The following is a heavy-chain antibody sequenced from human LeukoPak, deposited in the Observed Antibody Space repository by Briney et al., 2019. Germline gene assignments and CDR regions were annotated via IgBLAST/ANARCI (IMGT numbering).Heavy chain of an antibody. CDR1: GGTISSYY. CDR2: IYYSGIT. V-gene: IGHV4-59*08. J-gene: IGHJ4*02. Sequence: PSETLSLTCTVSGGTISSYYWNWIRQPPGKGLEWIGYIYYSGITNYNPSLKSRVTISVDTSKNQFSLKLSSVTAADTAVYYCARLHYDSSGYYYFDYWGQGTLVTVSS. D-gene: IGHD3-22*01. CDR3: ARLHYDSSGYYYFDY.